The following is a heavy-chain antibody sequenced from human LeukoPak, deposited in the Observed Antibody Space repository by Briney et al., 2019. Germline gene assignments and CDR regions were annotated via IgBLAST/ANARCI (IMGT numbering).Heavy chain of an antibody. CDR2: IIPIFGTA. Sequence: ASVKVSCKASGGTFSSYAISWVRQAPGQGLEWMGGIIPIFGTANYAQKFQGRVTITTDESTSTAYMELSSLRSEDTAVYYCARGGAQYYYDSSGYYFGGFDLWGRGTLVTVSS. D-gene: IGHD3-22*01. V-gene: IGHV1-69*05. CDR3: ARGGAQYYYDSSGYYFGGFDL. J-gene: IGHJ2*01. CDR1: GGTFSSYA.